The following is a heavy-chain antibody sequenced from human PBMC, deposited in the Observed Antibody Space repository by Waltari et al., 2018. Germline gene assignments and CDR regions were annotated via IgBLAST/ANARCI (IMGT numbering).Heavy chain of an antibody. CDR3: ARGRSHYGDYYNY. D-gene: IGHD4-17*01. J-gene: IGHJ4*02. CDR2: IYSGGST. Sequence: EVQLVEYGGGLIQPGGSLRLSCAASGFTVSSNYMSWVRQAPGKGLEWVSVIYSGGSTYYADSVKGRFTISRDNSKNTLYLQMNSLRAEDTAVYYCARGRSHYGDYYNYWGQGTLVTVSS. CDR1: GFTVSSNY. V-gene: IGHV3-53*01.